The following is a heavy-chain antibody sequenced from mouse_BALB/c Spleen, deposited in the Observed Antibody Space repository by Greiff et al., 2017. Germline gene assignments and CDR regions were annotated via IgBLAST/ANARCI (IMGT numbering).Heavy chain of an antibody. V-gene: IGHV2-2*02. CDR2: IWSGGST. D-gene: IGHD2-14*01. Sequence: VMLVESGPGLVQPSQSLSITCTVSGFSLTSYGVHWVRQSPGKGLEWLGVIWSGGSTDYNAAFISRLSISKDNSKSQVFFKMNSLQANDTAIYYCARNSYYRYSYYAMDYWGQGTSVTVSS. CDR1: GFSLTSYG. J-gene: IGHJ4*01. CDR3: ARNSYYRYSYYAMDY.